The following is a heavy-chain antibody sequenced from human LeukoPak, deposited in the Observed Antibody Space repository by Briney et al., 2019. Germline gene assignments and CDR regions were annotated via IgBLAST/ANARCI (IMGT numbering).Heavy chain of an antibody. CDR2: ISWNSGSI. J-gene: IGHJ4*02. CDR1: GFTFDDYA. V-gene: IGHV3-9*01. CDR3: AKDMGH. Sequence: PGRSLRLSCAASGFTFDDYAMHWVRQAPGKGLEWVSGISWNSGSIGYADSVKGRFTIPRDNAKNSLYLQMNSLRAEDTALYYCAKDMGHWGQGTLVTVSS.